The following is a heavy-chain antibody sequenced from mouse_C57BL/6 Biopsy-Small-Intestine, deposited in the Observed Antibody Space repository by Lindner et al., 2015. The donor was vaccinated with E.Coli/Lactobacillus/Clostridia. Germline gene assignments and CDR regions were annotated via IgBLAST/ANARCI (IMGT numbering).Heavy chain of an antibody. Sequence: SVKVSCKASGGTFSNYAISWVRQAPGQGLEWMGGIIPIFATANYAQKFQGRVTITADESTSTAFMELTSLRSEDTAVYYCASDEGPATHAFDIWGQGTRVTVSS. D-gene: IGHD1-1*01. CDR3: ASDEGPATHAFDI. V-gene: IGHV1-81*01. J-gene: IGHJ1*01. CDR1: GGTFSNYA. CDR2: IIPIFATA.